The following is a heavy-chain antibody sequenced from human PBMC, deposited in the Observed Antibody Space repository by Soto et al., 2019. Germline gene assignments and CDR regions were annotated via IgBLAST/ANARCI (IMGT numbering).Heavy chain of an antibody. J-gene: IGHJ6*02. D-gene: IGHD2-21*02. Sequence: PSETLSLTCTVSGGSISSGGYYWSWIRQHPGKGLEWIGYIYYSGSTYYNPSLKSRVTISVDTSKNQFSLKLSSVTAADTAVYYCAREPIVVVTAPGGSYYYYGMDVWGQGTTVTVSS. CDR1: GGSISSGGYY. V-gene: IGHV4-31*03. CDR2: IYYSGST. CDR3: AREPIVVVTAPGGSYYYYGMDV.